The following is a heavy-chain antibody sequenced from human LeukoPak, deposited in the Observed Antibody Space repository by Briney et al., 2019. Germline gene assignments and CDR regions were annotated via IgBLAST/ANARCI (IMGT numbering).Heavy chain of an antibody. Sequence: GASVKVSCKASGYTFTGYYMHWVRQAPGQGLEWMGWINPNSGGTNYAQKFQGWVTMTRDTSISTAYMELRSLRSDDTAIYYCAKAGRSDYFLRWFDPWGQGTLVTVSS. CDR2: INPNSGGT. V-gene: IGHV1-2*04. CDR3: AKAGRSDYFLRWFDP. J-gene: IGHJ5*02. D-gene: IGHD3-10*01. CDR1: GYTFTGYY.